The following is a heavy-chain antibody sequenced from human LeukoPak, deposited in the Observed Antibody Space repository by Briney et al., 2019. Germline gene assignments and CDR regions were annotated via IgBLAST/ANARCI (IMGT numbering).Heavy chain of an antibody. CDR3: AKGRWALSDC. CDR1: GDSVSSNSAA. V-gene: IGHV6-1*01. D-gene: IGHD3-10*01. CDR2: TYYRSKWYN. Sequence: NPSQTLSLTCDISGDSVSSNSAAWNWIRQSPSRGLEWLGRTYYRSKWYNDYAISVKSRMTINADTSKNQFSLQLNSVTPEDTAVYYCAKGRWALSDCWGQGTLVIVSS. J-gene: IGHJ4*02.